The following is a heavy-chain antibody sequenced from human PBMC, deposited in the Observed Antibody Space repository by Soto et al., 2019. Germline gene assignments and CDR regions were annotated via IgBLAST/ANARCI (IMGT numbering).Heavy chain of an antibody. J-gene: IGHJ6*02. CDR1: GFTVSSNY. CDR2: IYSGGST. V-gene: IGHV3-53*01. CDR3: ASGSTGYYYYGMDV. D-gene: IGHD3-9*01. Sequence: GGSLRLSCAASGFTVSSNYMSWVRQSPGKGLEWVSVIYSGGSTYYADSVKGRFTISRDNSKNTLYLQMNSLRAEDTAVYYCASGSTGYYYYGMDVWGQGTTVTVSS.